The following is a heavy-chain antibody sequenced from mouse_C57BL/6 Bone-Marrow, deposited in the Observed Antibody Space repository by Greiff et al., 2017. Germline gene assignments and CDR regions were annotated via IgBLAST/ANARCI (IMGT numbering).Heavy chain of an antibody. Sequence: LVESGAELARPGASVKLSCKASGYTFTSYGISWVKQRTGQGLEWIGEIYPRSGNTYYNEKFKGKATLTADKSSSTAYMELRSLTSEDSAVYFCARFITTVVATSYFDYWGQGTTLTVSS. CDR1: GYTFTSYG. CDR2: IYPRSGNT. V-gene: IGHV1-81*01. J-gene: IGHJ2*01. D-gene: IGHD1-1*01. CDR3: ARFITTVVATSYFDY.